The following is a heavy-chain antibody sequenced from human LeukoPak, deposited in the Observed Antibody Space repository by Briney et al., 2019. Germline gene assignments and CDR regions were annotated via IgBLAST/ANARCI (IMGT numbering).Heavy chain of an antibody. CDR2: IYYSGST. CDR3: ARAVITFGAAVAKGFDC. Sequence: KTSETLSLTCTVSGGSFSTYYWSWIRKPPGKGLEWIGYIYYSGSTDYNPSLKSRVTMSLDTSKNQFSLNLNSVTAADTAVYYCARAVITFGAAVAKGFDCWGQGTLVTVSS. J-gene: IGHJ4*02. D-gene: IGHD3-22*01. CDR1: GGSFSTYY. V-gene: IGHV4-59*01.